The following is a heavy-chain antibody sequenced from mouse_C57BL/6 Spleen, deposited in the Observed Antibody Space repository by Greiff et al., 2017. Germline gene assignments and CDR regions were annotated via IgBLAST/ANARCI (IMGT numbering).Heavy chain of an antibody. CDR2: IRNKANGYTT. D-gene: IGHD4-1*02. V-gene: IGHV7-3*01. J-gene: IGHJ4*01. CDR1: GFTFTDYY. Sequence: EVMLVESGGGLVQPGGSLSLSCAASGFTFTDYYMSWVRQPPGKALEWLGFIRNKANGYTTEYSASVKGRFTISRDNSQSILYLQMNALRAEDSATYYCARSPTGARAMDYWGQGTSVTVSS. CDR3: ARSPTGARAMDY.